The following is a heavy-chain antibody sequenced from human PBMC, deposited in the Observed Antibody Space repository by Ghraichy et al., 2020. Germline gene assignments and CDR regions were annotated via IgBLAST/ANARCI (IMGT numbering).Heavy chain of an antibody. V-gene: IGHV3-9*01. Sequence: GGSLRLSCAASGFTFDDYAMHWVRQAPGKGLEWVSGISWNSGSIGYADSVKGRFTISRDNAKNSLYLQMNSLRAEDTALYYCAKSRDKSGTPSGVAFDIWGQGTMVTVSS. CDR3: AKSRDKSGTPSGVAFDI. D-gene: IGHD3-3*01. CDR1: GFTFDDYA. J-gene: IGHJ3*02. CDR2: ISWNSGSI.